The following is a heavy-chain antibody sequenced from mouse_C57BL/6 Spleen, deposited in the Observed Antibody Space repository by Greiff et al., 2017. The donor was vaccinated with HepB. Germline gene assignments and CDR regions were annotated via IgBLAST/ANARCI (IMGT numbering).Heavy chain of an antibody. D-gene: IGHD2-4*01. J-gene: IGHJ4*01. V-gene: IGHV1-55*01. CDR1: GYTFTSYW. CDR2: IYPGSGST. CDR3: ARSRGGDYDAGDYYAMDY. Sequence: VQLQQPGAELVKPGASVKMSCKASGYTFTSYWITWMKQRPGQGLEWIGDIYPGSGSTNYNEKFKSKATLTVDTSSSTAYMQLSSLTSEDSAVYYCARSRGGDYDAGDYYAMDYWGQGTSVTVSS.